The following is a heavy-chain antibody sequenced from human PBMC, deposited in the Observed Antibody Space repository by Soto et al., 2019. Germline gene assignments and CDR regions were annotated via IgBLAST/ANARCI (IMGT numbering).Heavy chain of an antibody. CDR1: GSTVNSDY. CDR3: ARSFDYGYIHH. V-gene: IGHV3-53*02. CDR2: IYAGGST. D-gene: IGHD3-10*01. J-gene: IGHJ4*02. Sequence: EVQLVETGGGLTQPGGSLRLSCENSGSTVNSDYMSWVRQAPGKGLEWVSIIYAGGSTYYADSVRGRFTISSDNSRNTLYLQMNSLRVEDTAVYYCARSFDYGYIHHWGQGTLVTVSS.